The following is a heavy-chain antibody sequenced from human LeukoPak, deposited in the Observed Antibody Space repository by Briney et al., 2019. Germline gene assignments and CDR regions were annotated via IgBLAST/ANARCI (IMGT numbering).Heavy chain of an antibody. D-gene: IGHD3-3*01. V-gene: IGHV1-18*01. CDR1: GYTFTSYG. CDR3: ARDDEYDFWSGYDQTTIPVRFDY. J-gene: IGHJ4*02. CDR2: ISAYNGNT. Sequence: ASVKVSCKASGYTFTSYGISWVRQAPGQGLEWMGWISAYNGNTNYAQKLQGRVTMTTDTSTSTAYMELRSLRSDDTAVYYCARDDEYDFWSGYDQTTIPVRFDYWGQGTPVTVSS.